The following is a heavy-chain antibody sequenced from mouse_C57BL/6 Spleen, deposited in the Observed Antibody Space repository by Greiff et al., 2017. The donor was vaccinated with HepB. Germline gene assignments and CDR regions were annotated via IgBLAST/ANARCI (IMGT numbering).Heavy chain of an antibody. J-gene: IGHJ4*01. CDR2: IYPRSGNT. V-gene: IGHV1-81*01. D-gene: IGHD1-1*01. CDR3: ARWGTTVVAKGYAMDY. Sequence: QVQLQQSGAELARPGASVKLSCKASGYTFTSYGISWVKQRTGPGLEWIGEIYPRSGNTYYNEKFKGKATLTADKSSSTAYMELRSLTSEDSAVYFCARWGTTVVAKGYAMDYWGQGTSVTVSS. CDR1: GYTFTSYG.